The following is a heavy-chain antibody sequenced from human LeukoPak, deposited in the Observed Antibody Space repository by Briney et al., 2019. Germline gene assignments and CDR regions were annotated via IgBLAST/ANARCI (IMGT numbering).Heavy chain of an antibody. Sequence: PGGSLRLSCAASGFTFSSYAMSWVRQAPGKGLEWVSAISGSGGSTYYADSVKGRFTISRDNSKNTLYLQMNRLRADDTAVYSCANPPKTYYGMDVWGKGTTVTVSS. CDR2: ISGSGGST. V-gene: IGHV3-23*01. J-gene: IGHJ6*04. CDR3: ANPPKTYYGMDV. CDR1: GFTFSSYA.